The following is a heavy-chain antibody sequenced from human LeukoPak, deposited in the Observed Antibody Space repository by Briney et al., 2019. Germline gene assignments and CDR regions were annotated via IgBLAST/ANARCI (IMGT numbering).Heavy chain of an antibody. CDR3: ATDGGIAVAGGYYGMDV. Sequence: ASVKVSCKVSGYTLTELSMHWVRQAPGKGLEWMGGFDPEDGETIYAQKFQGRVTMTEDTSTDTAYMELSSLRSEDTAVYYCATDGGIAVAGGYYGMDVWGQGTTVTVSS. CDR2: FDPEDGET. J-gene: IGHJ6*02. V-gene: IGHV1-24*01. D-gene: IGHD6-19*01. CDR1: GYTLTELS.